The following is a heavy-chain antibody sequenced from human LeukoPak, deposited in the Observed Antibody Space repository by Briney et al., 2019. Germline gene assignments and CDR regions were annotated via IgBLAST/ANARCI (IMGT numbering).Heavy chain of an antibody. V-gene: IGHV3-7*01. CDR2: TKRDGSEV. Sequence: GGSLRLSCAASGFTISSYWMTWVRQAPGKGLEWVANTKRDGSEVYYANSVKGHFTISRDNAKNSLYLQMNSLRAEDTAVYYCARYTEYYFDYWGQGTLVTVSS. CDR3: ARYTEYYFDY. J-gene: IGHJ4*02. CDR1: GFTISSYW. D-gene: IGHD2-2*02.